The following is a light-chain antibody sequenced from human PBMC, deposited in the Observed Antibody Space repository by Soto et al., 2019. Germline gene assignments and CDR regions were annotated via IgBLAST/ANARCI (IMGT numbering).Light chain of an antibody. V-gene: IGLV2-14*01. CDR1: SSDVGGYNY. CDR2: DVS. J-gene: IGLJ1*01. CDR3: SSYTSSSTYV. Sequence: QSVLTQPASLSGSPGQSITISCTGTSSDVGGYNYVSWYQQHPGKAPKLMIYDVSTRPSGVSNRVSGSKSGNTASLTISGLQAEDEADYYCSSYTSSSTYVFGTGTKVTVL.